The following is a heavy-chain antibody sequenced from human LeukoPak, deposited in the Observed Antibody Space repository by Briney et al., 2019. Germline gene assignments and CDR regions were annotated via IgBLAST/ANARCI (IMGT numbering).Heavy chain of an antibody. CDR3: ARHVPYYDSDFSAWGMDV. CDR1: GGSISSYY. V-gene: IGHV4-59*08. CDR2: IYDSVFT. D-gene: IGHD3-16*01. Sequence: KPSETESLICTVSGGSISSYYWSWIRQPPGKGLEWIGYIYDSVFTKYNPSLKSRVTISVDTSKSQFSLRLSSVTAADTAVYYCARHVPYYDSDFSAWGMDVWGQGTTVTVSS. J-gene: IGHJ6*02.